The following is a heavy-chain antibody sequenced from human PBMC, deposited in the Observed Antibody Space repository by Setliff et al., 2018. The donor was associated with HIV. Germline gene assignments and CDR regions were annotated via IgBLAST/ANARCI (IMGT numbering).Heavy chain of an antibody. Sequence: ASVKVSCKASGYTFTSYAIHWVRRAPGQRLEWMGWINADNGDTRYSQKLQGRVTITRDTSATTAYMELSSLRSEDTAAYYCARGYCSSTSCQYYLNYWGQGTLVTVSS. D-gene: IGHD2-2*01. CDR1: GYTFTSYA. CDR2: INADNGDT. CDR3: ARGYCSSTSCQYYLNY. J-gene: IGHJ4*02. V-gene: IGHV1-3*01.